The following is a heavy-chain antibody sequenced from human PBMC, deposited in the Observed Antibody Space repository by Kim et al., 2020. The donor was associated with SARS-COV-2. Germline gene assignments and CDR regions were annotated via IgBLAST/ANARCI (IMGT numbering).Heavy chain of an antibody. CDR1: GGSISSSRHY. CDR2: IYYTWTT. J-gene: IGHJ4*02. Sequence: SETLSLTCTVSGGSISSSRHYWAWIRQPPGKGLEWIGSIYYTWTTDYNPSLKSRVTISLDTSKNEFSLKLNSVTAADTAVYYCVAYQYETTYDFWGQGTLVAVSS. D-gene: IGHD1-1*01. CDR3: VAYQYETTYDF. V-gene: IGHV4-39*01.